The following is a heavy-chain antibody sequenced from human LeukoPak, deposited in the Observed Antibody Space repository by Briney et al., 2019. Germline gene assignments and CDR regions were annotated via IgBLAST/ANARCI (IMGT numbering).Heavy chain of an antibody. CDR3: ARGVFYYDTSGRGYYFDY. J-gene: IGHJ4*02. CDR2: IYTSEGT. V-gene: IGHV4-4*07. CDR1: GASISSYY. D-gene: IGHD3-22*01. Sequence: PSETLSLTCTVSGASISSYYWSWIRQPAGKGLEWIGRIYTSEGTVYNPSLKSRVTMSVDTSKNQFSLKLSSVTAADTAVYYCARGVFYYDTSGRGYYFDYWGQGTLVTVSS.